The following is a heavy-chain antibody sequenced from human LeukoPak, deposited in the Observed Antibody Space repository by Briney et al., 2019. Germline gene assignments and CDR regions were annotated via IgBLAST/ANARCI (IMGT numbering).Heavy chain of an antibody. CDR1: GGTFSNHA. J-gene: IGHJ5*02. Sequence: ASVKVSCKASGGTFSNHAVSWVRQAPGQGLEWMGGIIPIFGTANYAQKFQGRVTITADESTSTAYMELSSLRSEDTAVYYCASGSSTSLAFDPWGQGTLVTVSS. CDR3: ASGSSTSLAFDP. CDR2: IIPIFGTA. D-gene: IGHD2-2*01. V-gene: IGHV1-69*13.